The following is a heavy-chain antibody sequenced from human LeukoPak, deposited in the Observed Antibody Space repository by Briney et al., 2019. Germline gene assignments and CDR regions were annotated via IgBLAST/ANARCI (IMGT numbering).Heavy chain of an antibody. D-gene: IGHD3-10*01. V-gene: IGHV3-30*04. Sequence: GGSLRLSCEASGFSFSTSGVHWVRQAPGKGLEWMAVISKDGRKNHYADSVKGRSTISRDNSKSTLFLQMNSLRPEDTAIYYCARDLLNYGSAYYDVGIFDSWGQGTLVTVSS. CDR2: ISKDGRKN. CDR1: GFSFSTSG. CDR3: ARDLLNYGSAYYDVGIFDS. J-gene: IGHJ4*02.